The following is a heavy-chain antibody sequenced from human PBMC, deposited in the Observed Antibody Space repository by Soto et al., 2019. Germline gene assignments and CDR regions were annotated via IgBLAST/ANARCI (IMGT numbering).Heavy chain of an antibody. CDR2: INHSGST. V-gene: IGHV4-34*01. Sequence: PSETLSLTCAVYGGSFSGYYWSWIRQPPGKGLEWIGEINHSGSTNYNPSLKSRVTISVDTSRNQFSLKLSSVTAADTAVYYCARGGDPTVTTDYFDYWGQGTLVTVSS. CDR3: ARGGDPTVTTDYFDY. CDR1: GGSFSGYY. D-gene: IGHD4-4*01. J-gene: IGHJ4*02.